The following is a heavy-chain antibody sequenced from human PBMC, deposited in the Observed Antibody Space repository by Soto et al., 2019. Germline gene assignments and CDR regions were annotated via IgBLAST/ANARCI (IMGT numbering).Heavy chain of an antibody. J-gene: IGHJ4*02. D-gene: IGHD2-15*01. V-gene: IGHV1-3*01. CDR1: GYTFTRYA. Sequence: ASVKVSCKASGYTFTRYAMHWVRQAPEQRLEWMGWINAGNGNTKYSQKFQGRVTITRDTSASTAYMELSSLRSEDTAVYYCARGPGGPDGPGDYWGQGTLVTVYS. CDR3: ARGPGGPDGPGDY. CDR2: INAGNGNT.